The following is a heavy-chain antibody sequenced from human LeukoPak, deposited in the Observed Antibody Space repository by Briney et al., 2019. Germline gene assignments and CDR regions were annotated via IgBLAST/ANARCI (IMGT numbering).Heavy chain of an antibody. CDR2: INPSGGST. CDR1: GYTFISYY. J-gene: IGHJ4*02. D-gene: IGHD6-19*01. V-gene: IGHV1-46*01. Sequence: GAPVKVSCKASGYTFISYYMHWVRQAPGQGLEWMGIINPSGGSTSYAQKFQGRVTMTRDTSTSTVYMELSSLRSEDTAVYYCARDRPRYSSGWYGEGFDYWGQGTLVTVSS. CDR3: ARDRPRYSSGWYGEGFDY.